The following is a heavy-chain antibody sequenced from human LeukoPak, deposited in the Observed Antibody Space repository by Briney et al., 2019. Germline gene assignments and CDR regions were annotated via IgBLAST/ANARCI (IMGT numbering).Heavy chain of an antibody. J-gene: IGHJ6*03. CDR3: ARALSPYYDYVWGSFTHNYYMDV. V-gene: IGHV3-21*01. Sequence: GGSLRLSCVASGFTFSSYSMNWVRQAPGKGLEWVSSISSSSSYIYYADSVKGRFTISRDDAKNSLYLQMNSLRAEDTAVYYCARALSPYYDYVWGSFTHNYYMDVWGKGTTVTISS. D-gene: IGHD3-16*01. CDR1: GFTFSSYS. CDR2: ISSSSSYI.